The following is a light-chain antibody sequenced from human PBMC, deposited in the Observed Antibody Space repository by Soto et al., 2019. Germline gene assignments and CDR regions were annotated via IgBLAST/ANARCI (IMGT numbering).Light chain of an antibody. Sequence: DIVMTQSPDSLAVSLGERATINCKSSQSVLYSSNNKDYLVWYQQKPGQPPKLLIYWASTRESGVPDRFSGSGSGTDFTLTISSLLAEDVAVYYCQQYYSTPYTFGQGTKVEIK. CDR3: QQYYSTPYT. CDR1: QSVLYSSNNKDY. CDR2: WAS. V-gene: IGKV4-1*01. J-gene: IGKJ2*01.